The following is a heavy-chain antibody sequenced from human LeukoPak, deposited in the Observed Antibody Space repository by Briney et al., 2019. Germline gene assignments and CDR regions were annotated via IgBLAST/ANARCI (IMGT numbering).Heavy chain of an antibody. V-gene: IGHV1-18*01. CDR2: ISAYNGNT. Sequence: ASVKVSCKASGYTFTSYGISWVRQAPGQGLEWMGWISAYNGNTNYAQKLQGRVTMTTDTSTSTAYMELRSLRSDDTAVYYCARDWELREVNAFDIWGQGTMVTVSS. J-gene: IGHJ3*02. D-gene: IGHD1-26*01. CDR3: ARDWELREVNAFDI. CDR1: GYTFTSYG.